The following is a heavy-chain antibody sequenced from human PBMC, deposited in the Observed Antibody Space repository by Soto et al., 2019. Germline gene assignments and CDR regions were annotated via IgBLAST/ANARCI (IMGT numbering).Heavy chain of an antibody. CDR3: AGAGGTVVTNV. CDR2: IIPIFGTA. D-gene: IGHD2-21*02. J-gene: IGHJ4*02. Sequence: GAAVKVSCKASGGTSSSYAISWVRQAPGQGLEWMGGIIPIFGTANYAQKFQGRVTITADKSTSTAYMELSSLRSEDTAVYYCAGAGGTVVTNVWGQGTLVTVSS. V-gene: IGHV1-69*06. CDR1: GGTSSSYA.